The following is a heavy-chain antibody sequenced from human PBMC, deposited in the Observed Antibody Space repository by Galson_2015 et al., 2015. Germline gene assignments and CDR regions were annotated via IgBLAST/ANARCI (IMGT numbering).Heavy chain of an antibody. CDR3: AKTTVAAGSSWY. Sequence: LRLSCSASAFAFSIYEMNWIRQAPGKGLEWVSYITSTGDTTYYADSVKGRFTVSRDNAKNSLFLQMNSLRAEDTALYYCAKTTVAAGSSWY. V-gene: IGHV3-48*03. CDR2: ITSTGDTT. J-gene: IGHJ2*01. D-gene: IGHD4-23*01. CDR1: AFAFSIYE.